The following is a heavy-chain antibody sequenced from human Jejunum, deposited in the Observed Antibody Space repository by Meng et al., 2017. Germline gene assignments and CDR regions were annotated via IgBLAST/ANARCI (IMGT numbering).Heavy chain of an antibody. CDR3: ARGSSQGHYGSESC. D-gene: IGHD3-10*01. CDR2: IGSKAYGGTT. V-gene: IGHV3-49*04. Sequence: GGSLRLSCEVSGFTISDYAMNWARQAPGKGLEWVSFIGSKAYGGTTEYAASVKGRFTITRDDYRSIAYLQMNSLKTEDTAVYFCARGSSQGHYGSESCWGQGTLVTVSS. J-gene: IGHJ4*02. CDR1: GFTISDYA.